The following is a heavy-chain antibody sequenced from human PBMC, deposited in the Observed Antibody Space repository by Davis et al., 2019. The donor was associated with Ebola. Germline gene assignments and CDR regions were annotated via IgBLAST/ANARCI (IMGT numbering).Heavy chain of an antibody. V-gene: IGHV4-59*11. Sequence: PSETLSLTCSVSGASLSSHYWTWIRQPPGKGLEWIGQIHYGGAANYNPSLKSRFIMSVDTSTTQFSLRLTSVTGADTAVYYCATNTSSTAGFDSWGQGTLVTVSS. J-gene: IGHJ4*02. CDR1: GASLSSHY. CDR3: ATNTSSTAGFDS. CDR2: IHYGGAA. D-gene: IGHD1-1*01.